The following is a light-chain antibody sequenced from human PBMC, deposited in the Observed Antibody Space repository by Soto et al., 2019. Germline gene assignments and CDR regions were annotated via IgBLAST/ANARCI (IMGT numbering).Light chain of an antibody. Sequence: EIVMTQSPATLSVSPGDRATLSCRVSQSVSSNLAWYQQKPGQAPRLLIYGASTRATAIPARFSGSGSGTEFTLTISSLQSEDFAVYYCQQYNNWPPMYTFGQGTKLEIK. CDR1: QSVSSN. J-gene: IGKJ2*01. CDR2: GAS. CDR3: QQYNNWPPMYT. V-gene: IGKV3-15*01.